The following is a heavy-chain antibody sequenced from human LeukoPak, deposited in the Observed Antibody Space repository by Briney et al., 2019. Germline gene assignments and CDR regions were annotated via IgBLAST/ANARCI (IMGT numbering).Heavy chain of an antibody. Sequence: ETLSLTCTVSGGSISSYYWSWIRQPPGKGLESIGYIYYSGNTNYNPSLQSRVTISVDTSKNQFSLKLSSVTAADTAVYYCARLVGAQGSSWYLGWFDPWGQGTLVTVSS. D-gene: IGHD6-13*01. J-gene: IGHJ5*02. CDR3: ARLVGAQGSSWYLGWFDP. V-gene: IGHV4-59*08. CDR2: IYYSGNT. CDR1: GGSISSYY.